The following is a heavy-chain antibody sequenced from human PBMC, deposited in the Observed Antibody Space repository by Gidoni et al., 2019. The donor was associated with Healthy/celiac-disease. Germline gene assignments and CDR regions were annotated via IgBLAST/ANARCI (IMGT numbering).Heavy chain of an antibody. D-gene: IGHD6-13*01. J-gene: IGHJ4*02. Sequence: QVQLVESGGGVVQPGGSLRLSCAASGFTFSSYAMPWVRQAPGKGMEWGAVISYDGSNKYYADSVKGRFTISRDNSKNTLYLQMNSLRAEDTAVYYCAREGGYSSTQYYFDYWGQGTLVTVSS. CDR3: AREGGYSSTQYYFDY. CDR1: GFTFSSYA. V-gene: IGHV3-30*04. CDR2: ISYDGSNK.